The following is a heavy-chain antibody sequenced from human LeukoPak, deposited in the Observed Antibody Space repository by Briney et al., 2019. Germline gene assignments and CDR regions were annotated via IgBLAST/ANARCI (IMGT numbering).Heavy chain of an antibody. CDR2: IYYSGNT. CDR1: SGSFGSYY. V-gene: IGHV4-59*08. Sequence: SETLSLTCTVSSGSFGSYYWSWIRQPPGKGLEWIGYIYYSGNTNYDPSLKSGVTISVDTSKNQFSLKLSSVTAADTAVYYCARRGSGKYFDQWGQGTLVTVSS. D-gene: IGHD3-10*01. CDR3: ARRGSGKYFDQ. J-gene: IGHJ4*02.